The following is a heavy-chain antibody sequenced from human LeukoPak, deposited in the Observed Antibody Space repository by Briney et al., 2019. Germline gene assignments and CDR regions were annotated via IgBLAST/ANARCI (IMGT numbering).Heavy chain of an antibody. V-gene: IGHV3-66*01. J-gene: IGHJ4*02. D-gene: IGHD3-22*01. CDR2: IYSGGST. CDR3: ARGTTMIVVGDY. Sequence: GGSLRLSCAASGFTVSSNYMSWVRQAPGKGLEWVSVIYSGGSTYYADSVKGRFTISRDNSKNTLYLQMNSLRAEDTAVYYCARGTTMIVVGDYWGQGTLVTVSS. CDR1: GFTVSSNY.